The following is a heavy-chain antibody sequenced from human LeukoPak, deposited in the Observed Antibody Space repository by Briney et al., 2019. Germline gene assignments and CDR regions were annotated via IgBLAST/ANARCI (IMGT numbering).Heavy chain of an antibody. CDR2: INANSGDT. CDR1: GHTFTGYY. CDR3: ARGGLGRTQLWLISDY. J-gene: IGHJ4*02. D-gene: IGHD5-18*01. Sequence: ASVKVSCKASGHTFTGYYMHWVRQAPGQGLEGMGWINANSGDTNYAQKFQGRVTMTRDTSISTAYMELSRLKSDDTAVYYCARGGLGRTQLWLISDYWGQGTLVTVSS. V-gene: IGHV1-2*02.